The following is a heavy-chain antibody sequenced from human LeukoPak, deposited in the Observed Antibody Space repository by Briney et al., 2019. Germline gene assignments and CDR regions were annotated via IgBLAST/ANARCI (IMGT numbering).Heavy chain of an antibody. CDR2: ISSSGSTI. V-gene: IGHV3-48*03. CDR3: AEHGITMIGGV. Sequence: GGSLRLSCAASGFTFSSHWMSWVRQAPGKGLEWVSYISSSGSTIYYADSVKGRFTISRDNAKNSLYLQMNSLRAEDTAVYYCAEHGITMIGGVWGKGTTVTISS. J-gene: IGHJ6*04. D-gene: IGHD3-10*02. CDR1: GFTFSSHW.